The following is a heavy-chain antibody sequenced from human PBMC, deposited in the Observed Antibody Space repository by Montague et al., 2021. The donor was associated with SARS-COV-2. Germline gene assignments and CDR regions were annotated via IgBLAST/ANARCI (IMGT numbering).Heavy chain of an antibody. D-gene: IGHD3-9*01. V-gene: IGHV4-39*01. J-gene: IGHJ6*02. CDR2: IYYSGST. CDR3: ARHDDILTTYYYYYGMDV. Sequence: IYYSGSTYYNPSLKRRVTISVDTSKNQFSLKLSSVTAADTAVYYCARHDDILTTYYYYYGMDVWGQGTTVTVS.